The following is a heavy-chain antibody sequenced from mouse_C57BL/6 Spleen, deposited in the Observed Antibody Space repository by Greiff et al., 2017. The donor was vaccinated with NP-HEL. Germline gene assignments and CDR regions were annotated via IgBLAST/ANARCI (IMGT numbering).Heavy chain of an antibody. J-gene: IGHJ1*03. CDR1: GYAFSSYW. Sequence: QVHVKQSGAELVKPGASVKISCKASGYAFSSYWMNWVKQRPGKGLEWIGQIYPGDGDTNYNGKFKGKATLTADKSSSTAYMQLSSLTSEDSAVYFCARSGGYSDWYFDVWGTGTTVTVSS. V-gene: IGHV1-80*01. D-gene: IGHD1-2*01. CDR3: ARSGGYSDWYFDV. CDR2: IYPGDGDT.